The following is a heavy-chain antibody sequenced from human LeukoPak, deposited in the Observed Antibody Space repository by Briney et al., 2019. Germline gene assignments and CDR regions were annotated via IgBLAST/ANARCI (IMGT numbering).Heavy chain of an antibody. V-gene: IGHV4-34*01. J-gene: IGHJ5*02. CDR2: INHSGST. CDR3: ARGHYDFWSGYYTSGRNWFDP. Sequence: SETLFLTCAVYGGSFSGYYWSWIRQPPGKGLEWIGEINHSGSTNYNPSLKSRVTISVDTSKNQFSLKLSSVTAADTAVYYCARGHYDFWSGYYTSGRNWFDPWGQGTLVTVSS. CDR1: GGSFSGYY. D-gene: IGHD3-3*01.